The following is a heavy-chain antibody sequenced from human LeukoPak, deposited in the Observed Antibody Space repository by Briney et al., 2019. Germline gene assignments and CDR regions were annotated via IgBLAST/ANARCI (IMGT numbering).Heavy chain of an antibody. CDR2: IIPIFGTA. D-gene: IGHD3-10*01. CDR1: GGTFSSYA. V-gene: IGHV1-69*13. CDR3: AREPSGAHFDY. Sequence: GASVKVSCKASGGTFSSYAISWVRRAPGQGLEWMGGIIPIFGTANYAQKFQGRVTITADESTSTAYMELSSLRSEDTAMYYCAREPSGAHFDYWGQGTLVTVSS. J-gene: IGHJ4*02.